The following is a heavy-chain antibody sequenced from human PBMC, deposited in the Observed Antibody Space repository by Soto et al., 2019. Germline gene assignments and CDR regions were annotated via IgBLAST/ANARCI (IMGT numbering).Heavy chain of an antibody. V-gene: IGHV2-5*02. D-gene: IGHD3-16*01. Sequence: QITLKESGPTLVKPTQTHTLTCIFSGFSLSTSGMSVGWIRQPPGKALEWLALIYWDDDKRYSPSLKSRRTIIKDTTKNQVHLTMNHMDPVDTATDNCVHRRSCGWGTYFDYWGQGTLVTVSS. J-gene: IGHJ4*02. CDR3: VHRRSCGWGTYFDY. CDR1: GFSLSTSGMS. CDR2: IYWDDDK.